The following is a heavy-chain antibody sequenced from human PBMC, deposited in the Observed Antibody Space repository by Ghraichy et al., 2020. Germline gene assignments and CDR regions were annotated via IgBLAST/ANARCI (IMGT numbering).Heavy chain of an antibody. Sequence: SCVASGFTFSSYWMHWVRQTPGKGLVWVSRIDNDGSSTAYADSVKGRFTISRDNAKNTLYLQMNSLRVEDTAVYYCARHLSTVTLNWFDPWGQGTLVTVSS. CDR2: IDNDGSST. V-gene: IGHV3-74*01. CDR1: GFTFSSYW. CDR3: ARHLSTVTLNWFDP. D-gene: IGHD4-17*01. J-gene: IGHJ5*02.